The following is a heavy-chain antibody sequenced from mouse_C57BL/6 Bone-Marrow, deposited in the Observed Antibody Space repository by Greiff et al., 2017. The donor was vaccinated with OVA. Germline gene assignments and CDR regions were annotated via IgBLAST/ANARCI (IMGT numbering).Heavy chain of an antibody. J-gene: IGHJ3*01. V-gene: IGHV1-81*01. CDR3: ARGGDGYYSWFAY. Sequence: VQLQQSGAELARPGASVKLSCKASGYTFTSYGISWVKQRTGQGLEWIGEIYPRSGNTYYNEKFKGKATLTADKSSSTAYMELRSLTSEDSAVYFCARGGDGYYSWFAYWGQGTLVTVSA. D-gene: IGHD2-3*01. CDR2: IYPRSGNT. CDR1: GYTFTSYG.